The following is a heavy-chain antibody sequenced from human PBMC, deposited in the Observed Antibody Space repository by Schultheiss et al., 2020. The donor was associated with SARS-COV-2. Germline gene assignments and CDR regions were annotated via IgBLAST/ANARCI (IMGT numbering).Heavy chain of an antibody. D-gene: IGHD2-15*01. CDR1: GFTFSDSA. Sequence: GESLKISCAASGFTFSDSAMHWVRQAPGKGLEWVGRIKSKTDGGTTDYAAPVKGRFTISRDDSKNTLYLQMNSLKTEDTAVYYCTTGYSREATGGWGQGTLVTVSS. CDR2: IKSKTDGGTT. J-gene: IGHJ4*02. CDR3: TTGYSREATGG. V-gene: IGHV3-15*07.